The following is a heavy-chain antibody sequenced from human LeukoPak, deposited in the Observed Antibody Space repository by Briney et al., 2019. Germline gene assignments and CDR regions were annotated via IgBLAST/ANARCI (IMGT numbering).Heavy chain of an antibody. D-gene: IGHD3-9*01. CDR1: GFTVSSNY. CDR3: ARDGHYDILTGYFQD. V-gene: IGHV3-11*01. Sequence: GGSLRLSCAASGFTVSSNYMSWVRQAPGKGLEWVSYITNSGTTIYYADSVKGRFTISRDNAKNSLYLQMNSLRAEDTAVYYCARDGHYDILTGYFQDWGQGTLVTVSS. J-gene: IGHJ1*01. CDR2: ITNSGTTI.